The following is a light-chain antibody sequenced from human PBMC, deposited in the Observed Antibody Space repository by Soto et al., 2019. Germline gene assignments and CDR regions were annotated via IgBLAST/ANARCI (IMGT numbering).Light chain of an antibody. V-gene: IGKV3-20*01. CDR2: GAS. Sequence: EIVLTQSPGTLSLSPGERATLSCRASQSVRSNYLAWYQQKPGQAPRLLIYGASSRATGIPDRISGTGSGTDFTLTFSSLEPEDFAVYFCQQYGGSPYTFGQGTKQEIK. CDR1: QSVRSNY. J-gene: IGKJ2*01. CDR3: QQYGGSPYT.